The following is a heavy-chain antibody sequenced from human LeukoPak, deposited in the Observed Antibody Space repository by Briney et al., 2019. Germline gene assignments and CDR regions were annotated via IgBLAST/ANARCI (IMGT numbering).Heavy chain of an antibody. CDR2: ISGSGGST. V-gene: IGHV3-23*01. CDR3: ATSDLYSGSYYRYYYYYYMDV. D-gene: IGHD1-26*01. CDR1: GFTFSSYG. J-gene: IGHJ6*03. Sequence: PGGSLRLSCAASGFTFSSYGTSWVRQAPGKGLEWVSAISGSGGSTYYADSVKGRFTISRDNSKNTLYLQMNSLRAEDTAVYYCATSDLYSGSYYRYYYYYYMDVWGKGTTVTVSS.